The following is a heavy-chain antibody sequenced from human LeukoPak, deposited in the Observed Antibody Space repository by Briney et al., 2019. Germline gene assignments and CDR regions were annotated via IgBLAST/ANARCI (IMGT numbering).Heavy chain of an antibody. J-gene: IGHJ4*02. V-gene: IGHV4-34*12. Sequence: SETLSLTCAVYGGSFSGYYWGWIRQPPGKGLEWIGSIFYTGSTYYSPSLKSRVTISVDTSKNQFSLKLTSVTAADTAVYYCARLPGYGDYCDSWGQGTPVTVSS. CDR3: ARLPGYGDYCDS. CDR2: IFYTGST. CDR1: GGSFSGYY. D-gene: IGHD4/OR15-4a*01.